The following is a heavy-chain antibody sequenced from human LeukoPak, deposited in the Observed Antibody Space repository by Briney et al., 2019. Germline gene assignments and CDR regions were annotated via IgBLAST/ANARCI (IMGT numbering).Heavy chain of an antibody. CDR2: IWYDGSNK. D-gene: IGHD3-10*01. Sequence: QRGGSLRLSCAASGFTFSSYGMHWVRQAPGRGLEWVAIIWYDGSNKYYAESVKGRFSISRDDPKNTLYLQMNSLRAEDTAVYYCAKDRSSGAFDYWGQGTLVTVSS. V-gene: IGHV3-33*06. CDR3: AKDRSSGAFDY. CDR1: GFTFSSYG. J-gene: IGHJ4*02.